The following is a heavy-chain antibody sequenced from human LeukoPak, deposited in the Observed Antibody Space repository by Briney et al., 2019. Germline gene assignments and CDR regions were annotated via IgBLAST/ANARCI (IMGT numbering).Heavy chain of an antibody. J-gene: IGHJ4*02. Sequence: SETLSLTCTVSGGSISSGSYYWNWIRQPAGKGLEWIGYIYYSGSTNYNPSLKSRVTISVDTSKNQFSLKLSSVTAADTAVYYCAREGCGGGSCYSIFDYWGQGTLVTVSS. CDR3: AREGCGGGSCYSIFDY. CDR2: IYYSGST. D-gene: IGHD2-15*01. V-gene: IGHV4-61*10. CDR1: GGSISSGSYY.